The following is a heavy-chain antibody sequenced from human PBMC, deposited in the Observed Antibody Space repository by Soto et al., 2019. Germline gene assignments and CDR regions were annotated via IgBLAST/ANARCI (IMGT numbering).Heavy chain of an antibody. Sequence: PSETLSLTCTVSGDSISSINNYWSWIRQPPGEGLEWIGFISYSGTTSYSPSLKSRVAISLDTSRNQFSLSLNFVIAADTAVYYCARGRGYSYGLDPWGQGSLVTVSS. CDR3: ARGRGYSYGLDP. J-gene: IGHJ5*02. CDR2: ISYSGTT. V-gene: IGHV4-30-4*01. D-gene: IGHD5-18*01. CDR1: GDSISSINNY.